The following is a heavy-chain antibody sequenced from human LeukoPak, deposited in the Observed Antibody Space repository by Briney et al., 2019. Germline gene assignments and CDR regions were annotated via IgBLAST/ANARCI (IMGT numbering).Heavy chain of an antibody. V-gene: IGHV4-34*01. J-gene: IGHJ5*02. D-gene: IGHD2-8*02. CDR3: ARDYWSATGDNWFDP. CDR2: INHSGST. Sequence: PSETLSLTCAVYGGSFSGYYWSWIRQPPGKGLEWIGEINHSGSTNYNPSLKSRVTISVDTSKNQFSLKLSSVTAADTAVYYCARDYWSATGDNWFDPWGQGTLVTVSS. CDR1: GGSFSGYY.